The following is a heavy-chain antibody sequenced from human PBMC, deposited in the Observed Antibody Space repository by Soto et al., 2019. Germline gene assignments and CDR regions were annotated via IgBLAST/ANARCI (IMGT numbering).Heavy chain of an antibody. V-gene: IGHV1-18*01. CDR2: ISAYNGNT. Sequence: ASVKVSCKASGYTFTSYGVSWVRQAPGQGLEWMGWISAYNGNTNYAQKLQGRVTMTTDTSTSTAYMELRSLRSDDTAVYYCARGRIVATIKYFDYWGQGTLVTVSS. D-gene: IGHD5-12*01. J-gene: IGHJ4*02. CDR1: GYTFTSYG. CDR3: ARGRIVATIKYFDY.